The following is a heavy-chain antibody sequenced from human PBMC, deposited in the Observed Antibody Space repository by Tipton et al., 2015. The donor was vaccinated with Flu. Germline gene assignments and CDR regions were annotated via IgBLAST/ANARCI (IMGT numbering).Heavy chain of an antibody. V-gene: IGHV4-4*07. CDR3: ARGASSYGLDQ. CDR1: GGSVSGYY. J-gene: IGHJ4*02. Sequence: LRLSCIVSGGSVSGYYWSWIRQSAGKGLEWLGRIYSSGSTNYNPSLESRLAMSVDTSKSQFSLELNSVTAADTAVYYCARGASSYGLDQWGQGTLVTVSS. D-gene: IGHD2-21*01. CDR2: IYSSGST.